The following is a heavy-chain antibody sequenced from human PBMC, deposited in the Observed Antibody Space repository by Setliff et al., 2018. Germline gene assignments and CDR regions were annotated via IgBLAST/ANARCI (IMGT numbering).Heavy chain of an antibody. CDR1: GFTFRDYS. V-gene: IGHV3-23*01. CDR3: ANHNPARWAVYTTPIDS. D-gene: IGHD6-19*01. Sequence: GGSLRLSCAASGFTFRDYSMSWARQAPGKGLEWVSAISGDSVSIYYADSVRGRFTISRDNSKNTLYLQMNNLRDEDTAVYYCANHNPARWAVYTTPIDSWGQGTLVTVSS. CDR2: ISGDSVSI. J-gene: IGHJ4*02.